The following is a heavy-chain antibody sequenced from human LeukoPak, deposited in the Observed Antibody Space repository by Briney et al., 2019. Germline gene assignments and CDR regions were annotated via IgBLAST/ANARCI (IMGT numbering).Heavy chain of an antibody. V-gene: IGHV4-59*01. J-gene: IGHJ5*02. Sequence: SETLSLTCTVSGGSINTYFWSWIRQPPGKGLEWLGFIYYTGSTKYNSSLKSRVTMSVDTSKNQFSLRLKSVTTADTAVYYCARAPYYDIWSGYSDNYFDPWGQGTLVTVSS. CDR1: GGSINTYF. CDR2: IYYTGST. D-gene: IGHD3-3*01. CDR3: ARAPYYDIWSGYSDNYFDP.